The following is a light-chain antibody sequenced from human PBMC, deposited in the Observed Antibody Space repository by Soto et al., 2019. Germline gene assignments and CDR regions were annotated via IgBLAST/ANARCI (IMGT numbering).Light chain of an antibody. CDR2: EDN. V-gene: IGLV6-57*02. CDR1: SGSIASNY. J-gene: IGLJ2*01. Sequence: NFMLTQPHSVSESPGKTVTISCTGSSGSIASNYVQWSQQRPGSAPTTVIYEDNQRPSGVPDRFSGSIDSSSNSASLTISGLKTEDEADNYCQSYGSTNVVFGGGTKLTVL. CDR3: QSYGSTNVV.